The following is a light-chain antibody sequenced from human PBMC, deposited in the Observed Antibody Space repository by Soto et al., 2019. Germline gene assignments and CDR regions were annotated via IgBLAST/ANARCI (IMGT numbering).Light chain of an antibody. J-gene: IGKJ4*01. CDR3: QQYGSSPRT. CDR1: QSVSSNY. Sequence: EIVLTQSPGTLSLSPGERATLSCRASQSVSSNYLAWYQQKPGQAPRLLIYGASTRANGIPDRFSGSGSGTEFTLTISRLEPEDFVVYYCQQYGSSPRTFGGGTKVEIK. CDR2: GAS. V-gene: IGKV3-20*01.